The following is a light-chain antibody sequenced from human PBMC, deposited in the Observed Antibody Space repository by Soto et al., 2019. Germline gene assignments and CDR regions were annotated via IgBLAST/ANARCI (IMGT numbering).Light chain of an antibody. V-gene: IGLV3-1*01. CDR3: QAWDSSTYV. J-gene: IGLJ1*01. Sequence: SYELTQPPSVSVSPGQTASITCSGDTLGDKYACWYQQKPGQSPVLVIYQDSKRPSGSPERFSGSNSGNTATLTISGTQAMDEGDYYCQAWDSSTYVFGTGTKLTVL. CDR2: QDS. CDR1: TLGDKY.